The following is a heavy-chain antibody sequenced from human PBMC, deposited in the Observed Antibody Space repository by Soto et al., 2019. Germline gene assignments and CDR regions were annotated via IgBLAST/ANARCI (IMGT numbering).Heavy chain of an antibody. CDR3: VRDVESPGISGSWGAFDI. D-gene: IGHD1-20*01. J-gene: IGHJ3*02. Sequence: SETLSLTCTVSGGSIRNYFWTWIRQPAGKGLEWIGRIYSSGNTVYNASLKSRVTMSIDMSKNQFSLKLSSMTAADTAVYYCVRDVESPGISGSWGAFDIWGQGTVVTVSS. V-gene: IGHV4-4*07. CDR2: IYSSGNT. CDR1: GGSIRNYF.